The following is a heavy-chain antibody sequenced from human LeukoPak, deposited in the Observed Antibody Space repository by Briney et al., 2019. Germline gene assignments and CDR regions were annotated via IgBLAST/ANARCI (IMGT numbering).Heavy chain of an antibody. CDR2: MNPNSGNT. Sequence: ASVKVSCKASGYTFTSYDINWVRQATGQGLEWMGWMNPNSGNTGYAQKFQGRVTMTRNTPISTAYMELSSLRSEDTAVYYCAKGEVGCSSTSCFNWFDPWGQGTLVTVSS. J-gene: IGHJ5*02. CDR1: GYTFTSYD. V-gene: IGHV1-8*01. CDR3: AKGEVGCSSTSCFNWFDP. D-gene: IGHD2-2*01.